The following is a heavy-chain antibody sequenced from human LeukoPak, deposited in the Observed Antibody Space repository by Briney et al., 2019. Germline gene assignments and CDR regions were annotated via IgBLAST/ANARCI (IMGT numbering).Heavy chain of an antibody. CDR1: GFTFDDYT. J-gene: IGHJ4*02. Sequence: GGSLRPPCAASGFTFDDYTMHWVRQAPGKGLEWVSLISWDGGSTYYADSVKGRFTISRDNSKNSLYLQMNSLRTEDTALYFCAKDHYYGSGSYSRWVYFDYWGQGTLVTVSS. D-gene: IGHD3-10*01. CDR2: ISWDGGST. CDR3: AKDHYYGSGSYSRWVYFDY. V-gene: IGHV3-43*01.